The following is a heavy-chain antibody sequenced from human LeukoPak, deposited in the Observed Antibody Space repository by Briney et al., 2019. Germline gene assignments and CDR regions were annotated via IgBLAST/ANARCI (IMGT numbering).Heavy chain of an antibody. D-gene: IGHD6-19*01. CDR1: GYTFTGYY. CDR2: IHPNSGGT. V-gene: IGHV1-2*02. J-gene: IGHJ3*02. CDR3: ARHSSGSAFDI. Sequence: GASVKVSCKASGYTFTGYYMHWVRQAPGQGLEWMGWIHPNSGGTYYAQKFQGRVTMTRDTSISTAYMELSSLRSEDTAVYYCARHSSGSAFDIWGQGTMVTVSS.